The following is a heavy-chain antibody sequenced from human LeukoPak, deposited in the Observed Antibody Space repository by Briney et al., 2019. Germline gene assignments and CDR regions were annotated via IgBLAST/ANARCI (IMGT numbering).Heavy chain of an antibody. Sequence: PSETLSLTRTVSGGSISSYYWSWIRQPPGKGLEWIGYIYYSGSTNYNPSLKSRVTISVDTSKNQFSLKLSSVTAADTAVYYCASVAAKEDRWFDPWGQGTLVTVSS. J-gene: IGHJ5*02. D-gene: IGHD2-15*01. CDR3: ASVAAKEDRWFDP. CDR2: IYYSGST. CDR1: GGSISSYY. V-gene: IGHV4-59*01.